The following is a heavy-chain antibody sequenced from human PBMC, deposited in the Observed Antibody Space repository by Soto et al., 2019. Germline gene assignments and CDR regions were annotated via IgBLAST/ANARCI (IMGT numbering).Heavy chain of an antibody. CDR1: GFTFSIYA. CDR3: ARGADDYGDY. J-gene: IGHJ4*02. Sequence: GGSLRLSCAASGFTFSIYAMHWVRQAPGKGLEWVAVISYDGSNKYYADSVKGRFTISRDNSKNTLYLQMNSLRAEDTAVYYCARGADDYGDYWGQGTLVTVSS. D-gene: IGHD4-17*01. CDR2: ISYDGSNK. V-gene: IGHV3-30-3*01.